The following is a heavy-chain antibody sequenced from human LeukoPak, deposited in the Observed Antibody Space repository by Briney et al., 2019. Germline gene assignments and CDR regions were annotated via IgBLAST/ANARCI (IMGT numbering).Heavy chain of an antibody. J-gene: IGHJ6*02. CDR2: ISAYNGNT. D-gene: IGHD2-15*01. Sequence: ASVKVSCKASGYTFTSYGISWVRQAPGQGLEWMGWISAYNGNTNYAQKLQGGVTMTTDTSTSTAYMELRSLRSDDTAVYYCARDPPRIVVVVAATNYYGMDDWGQGTTVTVSS. V-gene: IGHV1-18*01. CDR3: ARDPPRIVVVVAATNYYGMDD. CDR1: GYTFTSYG.